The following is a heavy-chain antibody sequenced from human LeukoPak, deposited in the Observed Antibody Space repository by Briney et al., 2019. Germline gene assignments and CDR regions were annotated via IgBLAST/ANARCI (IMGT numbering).Heavy chain of an antibody. CDR1: YGSISSSSYS. J-gene: IGHJ4*02. CDR3: ARVRFLEWSVFDY. V-gene: IGHV4-39*01. D-gene: IGHD3-3*01. Sequence: PSETLSLTCTVSYGSISSSSYSWGWIRQPPGRGLEWIGSIYYSGSTYYNPSLKSRVTIPVDTSKNQFSLKLSSVTAADTAVYYCARVRFLEWSVFDYWGQGTLVTVSS. CDR2: IYYSGST.